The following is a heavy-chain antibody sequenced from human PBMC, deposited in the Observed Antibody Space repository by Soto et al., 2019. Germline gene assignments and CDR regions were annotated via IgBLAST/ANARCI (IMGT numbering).Heavy chain of an antibody. J-gene: IGHJ3*02. CDR1: GYSFSSYA. D-gene: IGHD2-21*02. V-gene: IGHV1-3*01. CDR3: ARAYCGGDCYWLAFDI. CDR2: INAGNGIT. Sequence: GASVKVSCKASGYSFSSYAMNWVRQVPGQSLEWMGWINAGNGITKYSQKFQGRVTITRDTSASSVSMELSSLISEDTAVYYCARAYCGGDCYWLAFDIWGQGTMVTVSS.